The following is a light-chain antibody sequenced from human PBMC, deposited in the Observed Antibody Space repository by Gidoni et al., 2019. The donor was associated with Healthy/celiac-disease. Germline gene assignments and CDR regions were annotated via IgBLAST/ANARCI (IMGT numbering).Light chain of an antibody. CDR1: KLWDKY. J-gene: IGLJ3*02. V-gene: IGLV3-1*01. CDR3: QAWDSSSWV. Sequence: SYELTQPPSVSVSPGQTASITCSGDKLWDKYACWYQQKPGQSPVLVIYQESKRPSGIPERFSGSNSGNTATLTISGTQAMDEADYYCQAWDSSSWVFGGGTKLTVL. CDR2: QES.